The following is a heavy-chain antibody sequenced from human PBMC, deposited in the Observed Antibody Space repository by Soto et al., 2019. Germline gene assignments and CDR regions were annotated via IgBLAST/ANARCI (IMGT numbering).Heavy chain of an antibody. D-gene: IGHD3-10*01. J-gene: IGHJ5*02. CDR1: GGSFSGYY. CDR2: INHSGST. CDR3: ARGRANYGSGSYYTLYNWFDP. V-gene: IGHV4-34*01. Sequence: QVQLQQWGAGLLKPSETLSLTCAVYGGSFSGYYWSWIRQPPGTGLEWIGEINHSGSTNYNPSLKSRVTISVDTSKNQFSLKLSSVTAADTAVYYCARGRANYGSGSYYTLYNWFDPWGQGTLVTVSS.